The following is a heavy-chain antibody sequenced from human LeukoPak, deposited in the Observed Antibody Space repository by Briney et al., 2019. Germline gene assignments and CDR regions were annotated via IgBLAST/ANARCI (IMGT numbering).Heavy chain of an antibody. V-gene: IGHV4-59*01. CDR1: GGSISSYY. CDR2: IYYSGST. J-gene: IGHJ4*02. Sequence: KTSETLSLTCTVSGGSISSYYWSWIRQPPGKGLEWIGYIYYSGSTNYNPSLKSRVTISVDTSKNQFSLKLSSVTAADTAVYYCARGGYSYGHVDYWGQGTLVTVSS. CDR3: ARGGYSYGHVDY. D-gene: IGHD5-18*01.